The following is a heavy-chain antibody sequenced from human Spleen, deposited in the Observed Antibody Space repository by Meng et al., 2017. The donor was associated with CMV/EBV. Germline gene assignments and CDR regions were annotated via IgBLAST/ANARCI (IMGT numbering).Heavy chain of an antibody. CDR2: ISTYNGHT. J-gene: IGHJ3*01. D-gene: IGHD3-22*01. CDR3: ARSLHRRYHYDPLDHDAFDL. V-gene: IGHV1-18*04. CDR1: GYYFTDYY. Sequence: ASVKVSCKASGYYFTDYYIHWVRQAPGQGLEWMGWISTYNGHTNYAQKLQGRVSMTRDTSTTTAYMELRSLRSDDTAVYYCARSLHRRYHYDPLDHDAFDLWGQGTKVTVSS.